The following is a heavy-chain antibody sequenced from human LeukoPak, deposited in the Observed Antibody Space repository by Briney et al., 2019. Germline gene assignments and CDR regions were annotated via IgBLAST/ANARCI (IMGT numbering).Heavy chain of an antibody. CDR1: GFTFSSYG. D-gene: IGHD2-8*01. J-gene: IGHJ3*02. Sequence: GGSLRLSCAASGFTFSSYGMHWVRQAPGKGLEGVAVISYDGSNKYYADSVKGRFTSSRDNSKNTLYLQMNSLRAEDTAVYYCAKDYEYCTTGVCHDAFDIWGQGTMVTVSS. CDR2: ISYDGSNK. V-gene: IGHV3-30*18. CDR3: AKDYEYCTTGVCHDAFDI.